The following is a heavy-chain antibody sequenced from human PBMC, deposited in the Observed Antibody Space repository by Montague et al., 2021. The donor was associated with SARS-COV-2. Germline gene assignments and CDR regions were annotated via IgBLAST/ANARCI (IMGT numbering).Heavy chain of an antibody. CDR2: ISYEGSVQ. CDR3: VRGAPNSSNAFDA. CDR1: GFIFSNFG. Sequence: SLRLPCAASGFIFSNFGMHWVRQAPGKGLEWVALISYEGSVQFYADSVKGRFTISRDNSQNTLYLQMNSLRLDDTAVYYCVRGAPNSSNAFDAWGQGTMVTVSS. J-gene: IGHJ3*01. D-gene: IGHD6-13*01. V-gene: IGHV3-30*03.